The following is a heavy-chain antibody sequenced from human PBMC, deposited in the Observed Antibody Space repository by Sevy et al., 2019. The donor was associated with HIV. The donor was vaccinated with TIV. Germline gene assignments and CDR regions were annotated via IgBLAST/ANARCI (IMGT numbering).Heavy chain of an antibody. CDR2: YDPEDDKR. D-gene: IGHD3-22*01. Sequence: ASEKVSCKVSGKTLTQLSMHWVRQAPGKGLEWMGSYDPEDDKRIYAQKFQGRVTMTEDTSKDTAYMELRILRSEDTAVYYCATTKDYYESSGSPFDYWGQGTLVTVSS. V-gene: IGHV1-24*01. CDR1: GKTLTQLS. CDR3: ATTKDYYESSGSPFDY. J-gene: IGHJ4*02.